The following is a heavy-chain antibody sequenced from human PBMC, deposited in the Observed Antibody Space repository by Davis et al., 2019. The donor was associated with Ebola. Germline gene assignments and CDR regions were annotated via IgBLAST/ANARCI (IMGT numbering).Heavy chain of an antibody. V-gene: IGHV3-74*01. Sequence: GESLKISCAASGFTFSNFHIHWVRQTPGKGLVWVARIDPDGTGTNYADSVKGRFTISRDNAKNTLSLQMNSLRVEDTAVYYCTMRPMIVVVSDAFDIWGQGTMVTVSS. D-gene: IGHD3-22*01. CDR1: GFTFSNFH. J-gene: IGHJ3*02. CDR3: TMRPMIVVVSDAFDI. CDR2: IDPDGTGT.